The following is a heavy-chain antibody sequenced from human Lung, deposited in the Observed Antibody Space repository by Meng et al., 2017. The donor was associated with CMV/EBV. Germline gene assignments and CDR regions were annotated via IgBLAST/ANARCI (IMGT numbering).Heavy chain of an antibody. CDR1: GDCIYNCNW. D-gene: IGHD3-10*01. CDR2: STHRGSS. CDR3: LRRSVGSV. Sequence: ESGHALVQSSETLCLTCAVSGDCIYNCNWWAWVRQPQGKGMDGIGESTHRGSSAYNPYLKSRVRMSIDMSKNEFSLKLTAVTAEDTAVYHCLRRSVGSVWGQGTLVTVSS. V-gene: IGHV4-4*02. J-gene: IGHJ1*01.